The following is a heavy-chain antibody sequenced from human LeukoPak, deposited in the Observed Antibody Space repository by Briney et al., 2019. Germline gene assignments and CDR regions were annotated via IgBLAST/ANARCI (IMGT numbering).Heavy chain of an antibody. CDR1: GGSISSYY. CDR2: IYYSGST. J-gene: IGHJ4*02. V-gene: IGHV4-59*01. D-gene: IGHD6-19*01. CDR3: ARVLGSGWYYFDY. Sequence: PSETLSLTCTVAGGSISSYYWSWIRQPPGKGLEWIGYIYYSGSTNYNPFLKSRVTISVDTSKNQFSLKLSSVTAADTAAYYCARVLGSGWYYFDYWGQGTLVTVSS.